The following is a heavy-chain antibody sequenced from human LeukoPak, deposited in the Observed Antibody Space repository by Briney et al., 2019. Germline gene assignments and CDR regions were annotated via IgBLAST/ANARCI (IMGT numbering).Heavy chain of an antibody. J-gene: IGHJ4*02. CDR3: AKDRDTRGDPEYYFDY. D-gene: IGHD2-21*02. CDR1: GFTFSSYS. CDR2: ISYDGSKK. Sequence: GGSLRLSCAASGFTFSSYSMHWVRQAPGKGLEWVAVISYDGSKKYYADSVKGRFTIPRDNSTTTLYLQINSLRAEDTAVYYCAKDRDTRGDPEYYFDYWGQGTLVTVSS. V-gene: IGHV3-30*18.